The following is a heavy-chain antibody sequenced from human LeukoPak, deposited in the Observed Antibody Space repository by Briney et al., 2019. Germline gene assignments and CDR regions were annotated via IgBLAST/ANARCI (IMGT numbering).Heavy chain of an antibody. V-gene: IGHV1-18*01. CDR2: ISACNGNT. Sequence: GASVKVSCKASGYTFTSYGISWVRQAPGQGLEWMGWISACNGNTNYAQKLQGRVTMTTDTSTSTAYMELRSLRSDDTAVYYCARVVLSGYDRNRHYYYYGMDVWGQGTTVTVSS. CDR3: ARVVLSGYDRNRHYYYYGMDV. CDR1: GYTFTSYG. D-gene: IGHD5-12*01. J-gene: IGHJ6*02.